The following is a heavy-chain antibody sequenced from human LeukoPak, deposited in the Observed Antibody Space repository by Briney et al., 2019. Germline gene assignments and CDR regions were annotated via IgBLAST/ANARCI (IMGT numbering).Heavy chain of an antibody. CDR2: IDYDSSHI. J-gene: IGHJ4*02. V-gene: IGHV3-21*01. CDR3: TRDPLRYLRVGHYDY. Sequence: GGSLRLSCAASGVTFSTSAMNWVRQVPGKGLDGVSSIDYDSSHIYYAASVRGRFTISRDNARNSVYLQMDSLRVEDTAVYCCTRDPLRYLRVGHYDYWGQGTLVAVSS. CDR1: GVTFSTSA. D-gene: IGHD3-9*01.